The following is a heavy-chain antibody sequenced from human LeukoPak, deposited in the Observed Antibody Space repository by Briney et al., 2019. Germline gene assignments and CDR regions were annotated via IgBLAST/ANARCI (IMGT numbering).Heavy chain of an antibody. CDR2: INPNSGGT. J-gene: IGHJ4*02. V-gene: IGHV1-2*02. CDR3: ARASGYCSSTSCPDMDY. D-gene: IGHD2-2*01. Sequence: ASVKVSCNASGYTFIGYYIHWVRQAPGQGLEWMGWINPNSGGTNYAQKFQGKVTMTRDTSISTAYMELNRLRSDDTAVYYCARASGYCSSTSCPDMDYWGQGTLVTVSS. CDR1: GYTFIGYY.